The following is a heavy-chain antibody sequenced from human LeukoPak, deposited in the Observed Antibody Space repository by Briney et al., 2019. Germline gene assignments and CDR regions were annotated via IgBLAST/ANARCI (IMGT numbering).Heavy chain of an antibody. CDR1: GYTFSGYY. Sequence: WASVKVSCKASGYTFSGYYIQWVRQAPGEGLEWMGWINPHNGATKYVQKFQGRVTMTRDTSISTAYMELSRLRSDDTAVYYCARDASSGYYYYYYMDVWGKGTTVTVSS. D-gene: IGHD6-25*01. V-gene: IGHV1-2*02. CDR2: INPHNGAT. CDR3: ARDASSGYYYYYYMDV. J-gene: IGHJ6*03.